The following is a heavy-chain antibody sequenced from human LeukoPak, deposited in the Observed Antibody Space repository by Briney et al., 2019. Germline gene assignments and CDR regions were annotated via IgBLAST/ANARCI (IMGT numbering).Heavy chain of an antibody. CDR2: ISSSGSTI. J-gene: IGHJ4*02. CDR3: ARDGLLGYYDSSGFGNDY. CDR1: GFTFSSYE. V-gene: IGHV3-48*03. D-gene: IGHD3-22*01. Sequence: QAGGSLRLSCAASGFTFSSYEMNWVRQAPGKGLEWVSYISSSGSTIYYADSVKGRFIISRDNAKNSLYLQMNSLRAEDTSVYYCARDGLLGYYDSSGFGNDYWGQGTLVTVSS.